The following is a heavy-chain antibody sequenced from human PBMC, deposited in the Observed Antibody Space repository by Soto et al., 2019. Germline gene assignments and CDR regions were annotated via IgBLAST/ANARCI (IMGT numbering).Heavy chain of an antibody. D-gene: IGHD2-2*01. CDR1: GFTFSSYA. CDR3: ASPMVGYCISTSCGALDY. J-gene: IGHJ4*02. V-gene: IGHV3-30-3*01. Sequence: QVQLVESGGGVVQPGRSLRLSCAASGFTFSSYAMHWVRQAPGKGLEWVAVISYDGSNKYYADSVKGRFTISRDNSKNTLYLQMNGLRAEDTAVYYCASPMVGYCISTSCGALDYWGQGTLVTVSS. CDR2: ISYDGSNK.